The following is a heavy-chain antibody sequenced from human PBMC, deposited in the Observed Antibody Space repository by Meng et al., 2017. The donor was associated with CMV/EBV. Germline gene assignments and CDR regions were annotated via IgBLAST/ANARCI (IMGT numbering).Heavy chain of an antibody. CDR2: IWHDGSNK. Sequence: GESLKISCAASGFSFSTFGMHWVRQAPGKGLEWVALIWHDGSNKYYADSVKGRFTISRDNSRNTLYLQMNSLRVEDTAVCYCAKGGVTGYFFDYWGQGTLVTVSS. CDR3: AKGGVTGYFFDY. V-gene: IGHV3-33*06. CDR1: GFSFSTFG. D-gene: IGHD2-21*02. J-gene: IGHJ4*02.